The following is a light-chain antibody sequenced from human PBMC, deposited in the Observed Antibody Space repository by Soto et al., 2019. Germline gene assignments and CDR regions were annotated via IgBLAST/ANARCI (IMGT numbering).Light chain of an antibody. CDR2: WAS. CDR3: QQYYSTPLT. J-gene: IGKJ4*01. CDR1: QRVLYSSNNKNY. Sequence: SVMTQSPDSLAVSLGERATLNCKSSQRVLYSSNNKNYLAWYQQKPGQPPKLLIYWASTRESGVPDRFSGSGSGTDFTLTISSLQAEDVAVYYCQQYYSTPLTFGGGTKVDIK. V-gene: IGKV4-1*01.